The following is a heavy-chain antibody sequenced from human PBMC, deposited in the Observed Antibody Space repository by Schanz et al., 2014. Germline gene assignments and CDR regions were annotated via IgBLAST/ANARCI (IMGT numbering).Heavy chain of an antibody. Sequence: EVHLVESGGGLVQPGGSLRLSCAASGITFSSHSFNWVRQAPGKGLEWISYITYNGGTIYYADSVKGRFTISRDNAKNSLYLEMNSLRAEDTALYYCARDRRNADLAYWGQGTLVTVS. CDR1: GITFSSHS. CDR3: ARDRRNADLAY. D-gene: IGHD1-1*01. CDR2: ITYNGGTI. J-gene: IGHJ4*02. V-gene: IGHV3-48*01.